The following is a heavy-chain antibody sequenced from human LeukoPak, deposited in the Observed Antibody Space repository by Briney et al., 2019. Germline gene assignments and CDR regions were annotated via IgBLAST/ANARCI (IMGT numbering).Heavy chain of an antibody. CDR3: ATDDYRGLGY. Sequence: GGSLRLSCTTSGIIFRNYWIHWVRQVPGKGLVWVSHITQDGSSTFYADSVKGRLTTSRDNAKNTVFLQMNSLTAEDTGVYYCATDDYRGLGYWGQGILVTVSS. CDR1: GIIFRNYW. J-gene: IGHJ4*02. V-gene: IGHV3-74*01. CDR2: ITQDGSST. D-gene: IGHD4-11*01.